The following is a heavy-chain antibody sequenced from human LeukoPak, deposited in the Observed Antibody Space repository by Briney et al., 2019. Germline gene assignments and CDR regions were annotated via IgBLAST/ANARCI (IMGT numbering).Heavy chain of an antibody. CDR2: IWYDGSNK. CDR1: GFTFSSYG. V-gene: IGHV3-33*01. Sequence: PGGSLRLSCAASGFTFSSYGMHWVRQAPGKGLEWVAVIWYDGSNKYYADSVKGRFTISRDNSKNTLYLQMNSLRAEDTAVYYCARDPDTAMVMRLETGGQGTLVTVSS. J-gene: IGHJ4*02. CDR3: ARDPDTAMVMRLET. D-gene: IGHD5-18*01.